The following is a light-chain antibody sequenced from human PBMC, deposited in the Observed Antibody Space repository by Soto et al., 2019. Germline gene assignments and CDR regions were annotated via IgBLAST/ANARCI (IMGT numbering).Light chain of an antibody. CDR2: DVS. V-gene: IGLV2-14*01. CDR3: SSYTSSSALLYV. J-gene: IGLJ1*01. Sequence: QSALTQPASVSRPPGQSITISCTGTSSDVGGYNYVSWYQQHPGKAPKLMIYDVSNRPSGVSNRFSGSKSGNTASLTIAGLQAEDEADYYCSSYTSSSALLYVFGTGTELTVL. CDR1: SSDVGGYNY.